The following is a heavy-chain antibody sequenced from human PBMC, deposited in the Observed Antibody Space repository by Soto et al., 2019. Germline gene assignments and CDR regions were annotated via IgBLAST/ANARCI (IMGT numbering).Heavy chain of an antibody. Sequence: ASVKVSCKASGYTFTGYYMDWVRQAPGQGLEWMGWINPNSGGTNYAQKFQGWVTMTRDTSISTAYMELSRLRSDDTAVYYCAREDRYSSSQGAFDIWGQGTMVTVS. CDR1: GYTFTGYY. CDR2: INPNSGGT. V-gene: IGHV1-2*04. CDR3: AREDRYSSSQGAFDI. D-gene: IGHD6-13*01. J-gene: IGHJ3*02.